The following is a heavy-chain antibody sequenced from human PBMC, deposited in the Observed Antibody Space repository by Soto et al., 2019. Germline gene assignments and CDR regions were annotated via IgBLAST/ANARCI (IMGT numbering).Heavy chain of an antibody. D-gene: IGHD3-3*01. J-gene: IGHJ5*02. CDR2: IYQTGSI. Sequence: PSEALSLPRVVSGGSLNNNFWRWVRPPPGKGLEWIGEIYQTGSINYNPSLRSRVTISVDKSKNQLSLKVDSVTAADTAFYYCVRGNDNYDFWNNWSLDPWGQGTLVTVSS. CDR1: GGSLNNNFW. CDR3: VRGNDNYDFWNNWSLDP. V-gene: IGHV4-4*02.